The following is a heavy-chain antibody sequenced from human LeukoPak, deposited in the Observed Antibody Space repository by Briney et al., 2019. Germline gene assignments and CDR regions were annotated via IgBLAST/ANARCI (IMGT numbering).Heavy chain of an antibody. CDR3: ASEDVDTGDF. Sequence: RTGGSLRLSCAGSGFTFTNAGIHWVRLAAGKGLEWVSFISHDGTNKYYSDSVDGRFTVSRLNCQNTVYLQMTDLRPDDTATYYCASEDVDTGDFWGQGTLVTVSS. D-gene: IGHD5-18*01. CDR2: ISHDGTNK. CDR1: GFTFTNAG. J-gene: IGHJ4*02. V-gene: IGHV3-30*01.